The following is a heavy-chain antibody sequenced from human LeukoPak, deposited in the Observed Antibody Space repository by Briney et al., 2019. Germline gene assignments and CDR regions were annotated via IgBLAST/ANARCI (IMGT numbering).Heavy chain of an antibody. CDR3: VREVKYDFNYGFWFDP. CDR2: ISSSSSTM. J-gene: IGHJ5*02. V-gene: IGHV3-48*01. CDR1: GFTFSTYN. Sequence: GGSLRLSCAVSGFTFSTYNMNWVRQAPGKGLEWVSYISSSSSTMYYADSVKGRFTIARDNAKNSLYLQMNSLTVEDTAIYYCVREVKYDFNYGFWFDPWGQGTLVTVSS. D-gene: IGHD4-17*01.